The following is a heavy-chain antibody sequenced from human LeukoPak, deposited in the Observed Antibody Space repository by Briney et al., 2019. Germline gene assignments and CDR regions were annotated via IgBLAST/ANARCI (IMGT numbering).Heavy chain of an antibody. V-gene: IGHV3-33*01. CDR1: GFTFSSYG. D-gene: IGHD6-13*01. CDR3: ARYSRITSVGTSWFDP. J-gene: IGHJ5*02. Sequence: PGGSLRLSCAASGFTFSSYGMHWVRQAPGKGLGWVALIWSDGSNQNYADFVKGRFTISRDNSKNTAYLQMNSLRVEDTAVYYCARYSRITSVGTSWFDPWGQGTRVTVSS. CDR2: IWSDGSNQ.